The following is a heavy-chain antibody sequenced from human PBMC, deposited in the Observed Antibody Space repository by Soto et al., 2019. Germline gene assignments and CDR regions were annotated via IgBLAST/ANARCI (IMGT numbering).Heavy chain of an antibody. CDR3: AKSGMYYDFWSGSY. CDR2: ISGSGGST. CDR1: GFTFSSYA. J-gene: IGHJ4*02. V-gene: IGHV3-23*01. D-gene: IGHD3-3*01. Sequence: PXESLRLSCAASGFTFSSYAMSWVRQAPGKGLEWVSAISGSGGSTYYADSVKGRFTISRDNSKNTLYLQMNGLRAEDTAVYYCAKSGMYYDFWSGSYWGQGTLVTVSS.